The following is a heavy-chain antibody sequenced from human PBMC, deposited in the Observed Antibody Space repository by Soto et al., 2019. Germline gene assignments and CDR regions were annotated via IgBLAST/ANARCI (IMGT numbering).Heavy chain of an antibody. Sequence: LSLTCTVSGGSFKSGSYSWSWIRQPPGKGLEWIGYVYHTGRTSYNPSLKSRVSISMDTSKNQFSLSLDSVTAADTAVYFCARDFAYFDSWGQGTLVTVSS. CDR2: VYHTGRT. D-gene: IGHD3-3*01. CDR3: ARDFAYFDS. J-gene: IGHJ4*02. CDR1: GGSFKSGSYS. V-gene: IGHV4-61*01.